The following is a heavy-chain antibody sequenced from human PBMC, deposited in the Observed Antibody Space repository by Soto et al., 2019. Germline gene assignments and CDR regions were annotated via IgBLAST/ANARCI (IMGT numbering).Heavy chain of an antibody. J-gene: IGHJ3*02. Sequence: XSVKVACKASGYPFTGYYMRWGRQAPGQGLEWMGWINPNSGGTNYAQKFQGRVTMTRDTSISTAYMELSRLRSDDTAVYYCVRPWAGNDAFDIWGQRTMVTVSS. V-gene: IGHV1-2*02. CDR3: VRPWAGNDAFDI. CDR1: GYPFTGYY. CDR2: INPNSGGT. D-gene: IGHD6-19*01.